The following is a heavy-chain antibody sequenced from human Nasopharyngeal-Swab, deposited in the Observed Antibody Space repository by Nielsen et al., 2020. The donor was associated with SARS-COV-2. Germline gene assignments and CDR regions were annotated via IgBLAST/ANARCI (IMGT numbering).Heavy chain of an antibody. J-gene: IGHJ3*02. V-gene: IGHV3-48*02. CDR2: ISSSSSNI. D-gene: IGHD3-22*01. CDR3: ARAYYSDSRGYYDAFDI. Sequence: GESLKISCAASGFTFSSYSMNWVRQAPGKGLEWISYISSSSSNIYYADSLKGRFTISRDNAKNSLYLQMNSLRDEDTAVYYCARAYYSDSRGYYDAFDIWGQGIMVTVSS. CDR1: GFTFSSYS.